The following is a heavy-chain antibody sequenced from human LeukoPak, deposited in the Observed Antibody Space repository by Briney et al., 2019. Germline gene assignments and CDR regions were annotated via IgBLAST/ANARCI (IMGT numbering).Heavy chain of an antibody. CDR2: IRSKANSYAT. D-gene: IGHD3-10*01. J-gene: IGHJ4*02. Sequence: PGGSLRLSCAASGFTFSGSAMHWVRQASGKGLEWVGRIRSKANSYATAYAASVKGRFTISRDDSKNTAYLQMNSLKTEDTAVYYCTRSAELRWFGEYLSNWGQGTLVTVSS. CDR3: TRSAELRWFGEYLSN. CDR1: GFTFSGSA. V-gene: IGHV3-73*01.